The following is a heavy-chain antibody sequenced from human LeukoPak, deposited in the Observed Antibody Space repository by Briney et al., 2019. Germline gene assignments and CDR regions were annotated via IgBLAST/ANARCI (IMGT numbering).Heavy chain of an antibody. D-gene: IGHD3-10*01. CDR3: GRVDYYGSGSFDY. CDR2: INPNSGGT. CDR1: GYTFTGYY. Sequence: GASVKVSCKASGYTFTGYYMHWVRQAPGQGLEWMGWINPNSGGTNYAQKFQGRVTMTRDTSISTAYMELSRLRSDDTAVYYCGRVDYYGSGSFDYWGQGTLVTVSS. V-gene: IGHV1-2*02. J-gene: IGHJ4*02.